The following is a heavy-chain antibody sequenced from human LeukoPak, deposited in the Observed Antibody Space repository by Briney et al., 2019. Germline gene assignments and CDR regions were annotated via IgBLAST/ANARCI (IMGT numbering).Heavy chain of an antibody. D-gene: IGHD3-10*01. V-gene: IGHV3-23*01. CDR1: GFTFSSYA. CDR2: ISGSGGST. CDR3: ARDVPHYYGSGSYDY. J-gene: IGHJ4*02. Sequence: PGGSLRLSCAASGFTFSSYAMSWVRQAPGKGLEWVSAISGSGGSTYYADSVKGRFTISRDNSKNTLYLQMNSLRAEDTAVYYCARDVPHYYGSGSYDYWGQGTLVTVSS.